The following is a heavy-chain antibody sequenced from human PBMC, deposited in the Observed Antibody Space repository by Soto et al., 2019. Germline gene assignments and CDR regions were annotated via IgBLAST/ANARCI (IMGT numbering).Heavy chain of an antibody. CDR2: ISYDGGLQ. CDR3: VSDRGSGHDSVPYS. V-gene: IGHV3-30*03. Sequence: QAQLVESGGGVVQPGRSLRLSCAASGVTFSSYGMHWVRQAPGTGLEWVAVISYDGGLQHYADSVKGRFTISRDNSKNMVFLQMNSLRAEDTAVYYCVSDRGSGHDSVPYSWGQGTLFSVSS. D-gene: IGHD3-10*01. J-gene: IGHJ4*02. CDR1: GVTFSSYG.